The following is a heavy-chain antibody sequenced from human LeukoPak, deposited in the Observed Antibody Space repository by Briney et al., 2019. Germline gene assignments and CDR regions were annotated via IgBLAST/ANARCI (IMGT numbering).Heavy chain of an antibody. Sequence: SETLSLTCTVSGGSISSYYWSWIRQPAGKGLEWIGRIYTSGSTNYNPSLKSRVTISVDTSKNQFSLKLSSVTAADTAVYYCARGGGWIQLWFRQLDYWGQGTLVTVSS. CDR2: IYTSGST. V-gene: IGHV4-4*07. CDR3: ARGGGWIQLWFRQLDY. J-gene: IGHJ4*02. CDR1: GGSISSYY. D-gene: IGHD5-18*01.